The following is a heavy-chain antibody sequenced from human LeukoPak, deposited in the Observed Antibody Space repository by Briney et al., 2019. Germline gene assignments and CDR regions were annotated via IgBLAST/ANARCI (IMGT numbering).Heavy chain of an antibody. CDR1: GFIFSTHG. CDR2: IYYDGSKK. D-gene: IGHD3-10*01. V-gene: IGHV3-30*18. Sequence: GGAVRLSCAASGFIFSTHGMHWVRQAPGKGLEWVSLIYYDGSKKYYADSVKGRFTISRDNSKSTLFLQLNSLRAEDTAVYYCVKDRHFYGAGTYYNLDYWGQGTLVTVAS. J-gene: IGHJ4*02. CDR3: VKDRHFYGAGTYYNLDY.